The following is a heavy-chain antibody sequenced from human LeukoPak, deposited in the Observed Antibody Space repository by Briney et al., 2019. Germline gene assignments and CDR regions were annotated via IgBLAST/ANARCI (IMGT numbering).Heavy chain of an antibody. D-gene: IGHD3-3*01. CDR2: INSDGSTT. V-gene: IGHV3-74*01. Sequence: PGGSLRLSCAASGFTFRRYWMHWVRQAPGKGLVWASRINSDGSTTSYADSVKGRLTISRDNAKNTLYLQMNSLRAEDTAVYYCATFWSGSDFDYWGQGTLVTVSS. CDR3: ATFWSGSDFDY. J-gene: IGHJ4*02. CDR1: GFTFRRYW.